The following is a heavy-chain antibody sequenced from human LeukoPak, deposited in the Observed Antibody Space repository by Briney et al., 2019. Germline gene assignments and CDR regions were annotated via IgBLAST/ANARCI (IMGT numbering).Heavy chain of an antibody. CDR3: ARSLGGNYYYYYGMDV. V-gene: IGHV1-2*02. D-gene: IGHD4-23*01. CDR1: GYTFTGYY. J-gene: IGHJ6*02. CDR2: INPNSGGT. Sequence: GASVKVSCKASGYTFTGYYMHWVRQAPGQGLEWMGGINPNSGGTNYAQKFQGRVTMTRDTSISTAYMELSRLTSDDTAVYYCARSLGGNYYYYYGMDVWGQGTTVTVSS.